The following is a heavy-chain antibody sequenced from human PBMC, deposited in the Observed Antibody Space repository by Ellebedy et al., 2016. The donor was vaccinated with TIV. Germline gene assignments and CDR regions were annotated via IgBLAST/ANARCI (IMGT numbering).Heavy chain of an antibody. J-gene: IGHJ6*03. CDR3: ARAPTAIFAHFYYYYYYMDV. CDR2: ISGSGGST. V-gene: IGHV3-23*01. D-gene: IGHD2-21*02. Sequence: GESLKISCAASGFTFSSYAMSWVRQAPGRRLEWVSAISGSGGSTHYVDSVRGRFTISRDNSKNTLYLQMTSLRAEATAVYYCARAPTAIFAHFYYYYYYMDVWGKGTTVTVSS. CDR1: GFTFSSYA.